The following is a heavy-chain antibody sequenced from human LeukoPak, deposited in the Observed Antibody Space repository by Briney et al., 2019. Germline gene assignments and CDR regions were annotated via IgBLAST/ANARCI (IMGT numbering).Heavy chain of an antibody. D-gene: IGHD3-3*02. CDR1: GFTFSSYA. Sequence: TGGSLRLSCATSGFTFSSYAMTWVRQAPGKGLEWVSTVSGSGGSTSYADSVKGRFTITRDNSKNTLYLQMNSLRPEDAAIYFCAKDAHVLSFLEWLLYPQRYFDYWGQGTRVTVSS. J-gene: IGHJ4*02. V-gene: IGHV3-23*01. CDR3: AKDAHVLSFLEWLLYPQRYFDY. CDR2: VSGSGGST.